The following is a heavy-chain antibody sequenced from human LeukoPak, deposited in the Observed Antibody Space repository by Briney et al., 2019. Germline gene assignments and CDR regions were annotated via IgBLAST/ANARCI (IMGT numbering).Heavy chain of an antibody. CDR2: ISGSGGST. J-gene: IGHJ4*02. CDR3: AKDYEDTVATTVPDY. CDR1: GFTFSSYA. V-gene: IGHV3-23*01. Sequence: PGGSLRLSCAASGFTFSSYAMSWVRQAPGKGLEWVSAISGSGGSTYYADSVKGRFTISRDNSKNTLYLQMNSLRAEDTAVNYCAKDYEDTVATTVPDYWGQGTLVTVSS. D-gene: IGHD5-12*01.